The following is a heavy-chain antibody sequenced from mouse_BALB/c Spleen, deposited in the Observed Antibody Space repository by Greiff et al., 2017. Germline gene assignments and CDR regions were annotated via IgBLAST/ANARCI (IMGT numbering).Heavy chain of an antibody. CDR2: ISNLAYSI. V-gene: IGHV5-15*02. Sequence: EVKLVESGGGLVQPGGSRKLSCAASGFTFSDYGMAWVRQAPGKGPEWVAFISNLAYSIYYADTVTGRFTISRENAKNTLYLEMSSLRSEDTAMYYCARGSGSSLGYYAMDYGGQGTSVTVSS. CDR3: ARGSGSSLGYYAMDY. CDR1: GFTFSDYG. J-gene: IGHJ4*01. D-gene: IGHD1-1*01.